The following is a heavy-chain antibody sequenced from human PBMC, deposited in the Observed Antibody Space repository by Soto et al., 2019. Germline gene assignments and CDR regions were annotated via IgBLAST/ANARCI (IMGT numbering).Heavy chain of an antibody. J-gene: IGHJ5*02. Sequence: QVQLVQSGGGVVQPGRSLRLSCAASGFDFNTYGLHWVRQAPGKGLEWVAGISFDGGNQYYADSVKGRFTISRDKSNNPLFLQMNSLGAEDTATYYCAKDSSITAAGRGGWFDPWGQGTLVIVSS. CDR3: AKDSSITAAGRGGWFDP. D-gene: IGHD6-13*01. V-gene: IGHV3-30*18. CDR1: GFDFNTYG. CDR2: ISFDGGNQ.